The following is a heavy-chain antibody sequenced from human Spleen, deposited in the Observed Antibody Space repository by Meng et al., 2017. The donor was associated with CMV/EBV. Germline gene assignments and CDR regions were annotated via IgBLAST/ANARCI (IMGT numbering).Heavy chain of an antibody. CDR2: IYYSGST. J-gene: IGHJ5*02. CDR3: ARAAGFRITGKTDWFDP. Sequence: SETLSLTCIVSGGSNSSGGYYCSWIRQHPGKGLEGIGYIYYSGSTYYNTSLKSRFTISVDTSKNQFSLKLSSVTAADTAVYYCARAAGFRITGKTDWFDPWGQGTLVTVSS. D-gene: IGHD1-20*01. CDR1: GGSNSSGGYY. V-gene: IGHV4-31*03.